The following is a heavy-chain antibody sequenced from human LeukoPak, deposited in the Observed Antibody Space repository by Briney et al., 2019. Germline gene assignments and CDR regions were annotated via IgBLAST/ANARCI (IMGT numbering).Heavy chain of an antibody. D-gene: IGHD3-10*01. CDR1: GFTFSSYG. Sequence: PGGSLRLSCAASGFTFSSYGMHWVRQAPGKGLEWVAFIRYDGSNKYYADSVKGRSTISRDNSKNTLYLQMNSLRAEDTAVYYCARTLYYYGSGSYYDYWGQGTLVTVSS. J-gene: IGHJ4*02. V-gene: IGHV3-30*02. CDR3: ARTLYYYGSGSYYDY. CDR2: IRYDGSNK.